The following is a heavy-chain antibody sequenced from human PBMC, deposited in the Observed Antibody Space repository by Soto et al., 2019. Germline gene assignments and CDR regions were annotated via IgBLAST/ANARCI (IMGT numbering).Heavy chain of an antibody. CDR1: GGTFSSYA. Sequence: QVQLVQSGAEVKKPGSSVKVSCKASGGTFSSYAISWVRQAPGQGLEWMGGIIPIFGTANYAQKFQGRVTITADESTSTAYMELSSLRSEDTAVYYCVRGRSSTYYYDSSGYYYDAFDIWGQGTMVTVSS. J-gene: IGHJ3*02. V-gene: IGHV1-69*01. CDR3: VRGRSSTYYYDSSGYYYDAFDI. CDR2: IIPIFGTA. D-gene: IGHD3-22*01.